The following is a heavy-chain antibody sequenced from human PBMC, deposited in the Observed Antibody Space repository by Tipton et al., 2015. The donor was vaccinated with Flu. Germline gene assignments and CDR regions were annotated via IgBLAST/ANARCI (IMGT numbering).Heavy chain of an antibody. CDR2: IYTSGST. V-gene: IGHV4-4*07. CDR3: ARDRPRRITMIVVARNDAFDI. CDR1: GGSISSYY. J-gene: IGHJ3*02. Sequence: TLSFSCTVSGGSISSYYWSWIRQPAGKGLEWIGRIYTSGSTNYNPSLKSRVTMSVDTSKNQFSLKLSSVTAADTAVYYCARDRPRRITMIVVARNDAFDIWGQGTMVTVSS. D-gene: IGHD3-22*01.